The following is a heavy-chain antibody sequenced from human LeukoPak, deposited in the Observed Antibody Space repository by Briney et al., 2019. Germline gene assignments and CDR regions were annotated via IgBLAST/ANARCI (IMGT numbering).Heavy chain of an antibody. J-gene: IGHJ4*02. V-gene: IGHV3-23*01. Sequence: GGSLRLSCAASGFTFSSYAMSWVRQAPGKGLEWVSAISGSGGSTYYADSVKGRFTISRDNSKNTLYLQMNSLRAEDTALCYCARGEAGAFDYWGQGTLVTVSS. CDR3: ARGEAGAFDY. CDR2: ISGSGGST. CDR1: GFTFSSYA. D-gene: IGHD6-19*01.